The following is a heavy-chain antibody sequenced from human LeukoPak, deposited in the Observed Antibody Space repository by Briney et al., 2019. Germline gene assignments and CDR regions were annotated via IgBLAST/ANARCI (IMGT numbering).Heavy chain of an antibody. D-gene: IGHD1-7*01. V-gene: IGHV4-39*07. J-gene: IGHJ5*02. Sequence: PSETLSLTCTVSGGSISSSSYYWGWIRQPPGKGLEWIGSIYYSGSTYYNPSLKSRVTISVDRSKNQFSLKLSSVTAADTAVYYCAGAAGETGTTDPWGQGTLVTVSS. CDR1: GGSISSSSYY. CDR2: IYYSGST. CDR3: AGAAGETGTTDP.